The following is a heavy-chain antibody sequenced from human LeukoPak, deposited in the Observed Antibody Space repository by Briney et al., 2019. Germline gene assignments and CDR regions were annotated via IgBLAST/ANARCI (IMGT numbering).Heavy chain of an antibody. CDR2: INPNSGGT. D-gene: IGHD3-22*01. CDR1: GYTFTGYY. V-gene: IGHV1-2*02. Sequence: WASVKVSCKASGYTFTGYYMHWVRQAPGQGLEWMGWINPNSGGTNYAQKFQGRVTMTRDTSISTAYMELSRLRSDDTAVYYCARNRVPYYYDSSGYSPFDYWGQGTLATVSS. J-gene: IGHJ4*02. CDR3: ARNRVPYYYDSSGYSPFDY.